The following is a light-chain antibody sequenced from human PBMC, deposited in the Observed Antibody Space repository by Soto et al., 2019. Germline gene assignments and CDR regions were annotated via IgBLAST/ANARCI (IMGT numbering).Light chain of an antibody. V-gene: IGKV3-20*01. CDR1: QSVSSSY. CDR3: QQFSSYPLT. Sequence: EIGLTQSPGTLSLSTGERATLSCRASQSVSSSYLAWYQQQPGQAPRLLIYGASSRATGIPDRFSGGGSGTDFTLTISRLEPEDFAVYYCQQFSSYPLTFGGGTKVDIK. J-gene: IGKJ4*01. CDR2: GAS.